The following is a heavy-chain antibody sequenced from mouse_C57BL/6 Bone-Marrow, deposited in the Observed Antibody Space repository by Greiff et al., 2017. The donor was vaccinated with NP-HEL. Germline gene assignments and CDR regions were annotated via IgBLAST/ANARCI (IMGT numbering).Heavy chain of an antibody. CDR1: GFTFSSYG. CDR3: ARHRWLLIYAMDY. J-gene: IGHJ4*01. Sequence: EVQLVESGGDLVKPGGSLKLSCAASGFTFSSYGMSWVRQTPDKRLEWVATISSGGSYTYYPDSVKGRFTISRDNAKNTLYLQMSSLKSEDTAMYYCARHRWLLIYAMDYWGQGTSVTDSS. D-gene: IGHD2-3*01. V-gene: IGHV5-6*01. CDR2: ISSGGSYT.